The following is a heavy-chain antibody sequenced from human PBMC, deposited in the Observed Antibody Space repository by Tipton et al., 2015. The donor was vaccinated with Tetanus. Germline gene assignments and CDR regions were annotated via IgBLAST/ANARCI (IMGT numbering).Heavy chain of an antibody. CDR1: GVSIRNGGYS. CDR3: ARRRYTWNRGGFDI. CDR2: TYHTGGT. V-gene: IGHV4-30-2*01. Sequence: TLSLTCAVSGVSIRNGGYSWNWIRQPAGKGLEWVGYTYHTGGTYYNPSLKSRVTMSVDTSKRQFSLRLNSLTAADTAVYYCARRRYTWNRGGFDIWGQGTMVILSS. J-gene: IGHJ3*02. D-gene: IGHD1-20*01.